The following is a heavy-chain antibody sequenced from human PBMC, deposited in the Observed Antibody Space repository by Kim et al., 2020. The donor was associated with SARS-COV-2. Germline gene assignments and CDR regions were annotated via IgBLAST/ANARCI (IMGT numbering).Heavy chain of an antibody. CDR1: GFTFSSYG. V-gene: IGHV3-33*01. CDR3: ASTPTGTAMAPNTGKSNLRYYGMDV. CDR2: IWYDGSNK. Sequence: GGSLRLSCAASGFTFSSYGMHWVRQAPGKGLEWVAVIWYDGSNKYYADSVKGRFTISRDNSKNTLYLQMNSLRAEDTAVYYCASTPTGTAMAPNTGKSNLRYYGMDVWGQGTTVTVSS. D-gene: IGHD5-18*01. J-gene: IGHJ6*02.